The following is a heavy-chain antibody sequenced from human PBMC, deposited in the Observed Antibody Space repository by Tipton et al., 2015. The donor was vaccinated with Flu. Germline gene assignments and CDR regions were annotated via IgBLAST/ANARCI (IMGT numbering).Heavy chain of an antibody. V-gene: IGHV4-59*01. CDR2: VFYSGTT. J-gene: IGHJ5*02. CDR1: GDSLRSYY. D-gene: IGHD4-11*01. CDR3: ARRDYSNYVSEPKNWFDP. Sequence: TLSLTCTVSGDSLRSYYWSWIRQSPGKGLEWIGQVFYSGTTNYNPSLKSRVTISLDKSKNQFSLNLSSMTTADTAVYYCARRDYSNYVSEPKNWFDPWGQGTLVTVSS.